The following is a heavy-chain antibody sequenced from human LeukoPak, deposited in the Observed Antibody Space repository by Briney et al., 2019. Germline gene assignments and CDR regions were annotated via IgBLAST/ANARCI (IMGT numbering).Heavy chain of an antibody. J-gene: IGHJ5*02. D-gene: IGHD6-25*01. CDR1: GFTFSSYW. Sequence: GGSLRLSCAASGFTFSSYWMHWVRQAPGKGLEWVSVIYSGGSTYYADSVKGRFTISRDNSKNTLYLQMNSLRAEDTAVYYCARAEAGFDPWGQGTLVTVSS. CDR3: ARAEAGFDP. V-gene: IGHV3-66*01. CDR2: IYSGGST.